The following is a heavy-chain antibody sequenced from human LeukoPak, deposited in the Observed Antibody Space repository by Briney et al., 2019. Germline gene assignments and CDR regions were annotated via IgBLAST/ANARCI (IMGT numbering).Heavy chain of an antibody. J-gene: IGHJ3*02. Sequence: PGGSLRLSCAASGFTFSSYAMSWVRQAPGKGLEWVSAISGSGGSTYYADSVKGRFTISRDNSKNTLYLQMNSLRAEDTAVYYCAKDFHILTGYYTWLLGPDAFDIWGQGTMVTVPS. D-gene: IGHD3-9*01. CDR1: GFTFSSYA. CDR3: AKDFHILTGYYTWLLGPDAFDI. CDR2: ISGSGGST. V-gene: IGHV3-23*01.